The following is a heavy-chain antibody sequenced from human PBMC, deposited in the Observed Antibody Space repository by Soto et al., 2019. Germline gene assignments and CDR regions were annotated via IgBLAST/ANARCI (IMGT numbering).Heavy chain of an antibody. D-gene: IGHD3-22*01. J-gene: IGHJ4*02. Sequence: PSDTLSLTCTVSGGSLSSSSYYWGWIRQPPGKGLEWIGSIYYSGSTYYTPSLKSRVTISVDTSKNQFSLKLSSVTAADTAVYYCTSQYYYDSSGYYSHFDYWGQGTLVTAPQ. CDR2: IYYSGST. CDR3: TSQYYYDSSGYYSHFDY. V-gene: IGHV4-39*01. CDR1: GGSLSSSSYY.